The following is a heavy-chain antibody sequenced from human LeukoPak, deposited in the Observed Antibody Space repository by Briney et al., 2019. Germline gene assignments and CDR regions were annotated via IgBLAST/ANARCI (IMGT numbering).Heavy chain of an antibody. Sequence: ASVKVSCKVSGYTLTELSMHWVRQAPGKGLEWMGGFDPEDGETIYAQKFQGRVTMTEDTSTDTAYMELSSLRSEDTAVYYCATGNYYEPDEAFDIWGQGTMVTVSS. CDR3: ATGNYYEPDEAFDI. V-gene: IGHV1-24*01. J-gene: IGHJ3*02. CDR2: FDPEDGET. CDR1: GYTLTELS. D-gene: IGHD3-22*01.